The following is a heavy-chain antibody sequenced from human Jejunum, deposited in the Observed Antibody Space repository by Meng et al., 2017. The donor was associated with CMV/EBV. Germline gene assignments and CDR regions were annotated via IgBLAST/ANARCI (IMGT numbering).Heavy chain of an antibody. V-gene: IGHV3-7*01. Sequence: FSNYWMTWVRHFPGKGLEWVANINFDGSVEYYVDSVRGRFTIARDNAKNLLYLQMNSLRGDDTAVYYCTAGDCTAANCSGWGAFDLWGQGTVVTVSS. CDR3: TAGDCTAANCSGWGAFDL. CDR2: INFDGSVE. D-gene: IGHD2-8*02. CDR1: FSNYW. J-gene: IGHJ3*01.